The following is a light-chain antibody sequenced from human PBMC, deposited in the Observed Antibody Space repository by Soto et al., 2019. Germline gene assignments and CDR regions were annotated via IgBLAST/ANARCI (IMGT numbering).Light chain of an antibody. CDR2: GAS. CDR1: ETIATN. CDR3: QQYGSSPWT. Sequence: MTQSPATLSVSPVERATLSCWASETIATNLAWYQQKPGQAPRLLISGASTRAAGVSYRFRGSGSGTEFTLTVSSLQPEDFAMYYCQQYGSSPWTFGQGTKVDIK. J-gene: IGKJ1*01. V-gene: IGKV3-15*01.